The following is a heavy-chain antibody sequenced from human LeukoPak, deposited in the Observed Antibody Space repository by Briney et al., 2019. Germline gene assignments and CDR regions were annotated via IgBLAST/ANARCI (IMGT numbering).Heavy chain of an antibody. CDR2: ISSSSSYI. CDR1: GSTFSSYS. CDR3: ARAVVRGRFDY. D-gene: IGHD3-10*01. V-gene: IGHV3-21*01. J-gene: IGHJ4*02. Sequence: GGSLRLSCAASGSTFSSYSMNWVRQAPGKGLEWVSSISSSSSYIYYADSVKGRFTISRDNAKNSLYLQMNSLRAEDTAVYYCARAVVRGRFDYWGQGTLVTVSS.